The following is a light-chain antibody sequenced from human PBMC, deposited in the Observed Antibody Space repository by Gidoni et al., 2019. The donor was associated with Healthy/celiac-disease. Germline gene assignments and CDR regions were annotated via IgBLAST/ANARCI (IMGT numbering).Light chain of an antibody. CDR3: QKYYSTPT. Sequence: DLVMTQSPDSLAVSLGERATINCKSSQSVLYSSNNKNYLAWYQQKPGQPPKLLIYWASTRESGVPDRFSGSGSGTDFTLTISSLQAEDVAVYYCQKYYSTPTFXGXTKVEIK. CDR2: WAS. CDR1: QSVLYSSNNKNY. V-gene: IGKV4-1*01. J-gene: IGKJ4*01.